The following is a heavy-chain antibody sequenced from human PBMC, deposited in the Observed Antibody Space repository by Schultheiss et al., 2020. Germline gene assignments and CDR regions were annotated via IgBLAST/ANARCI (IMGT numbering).Heavy chain of an antibody. J-gene: IGHJ2*01. CDR1: GGSISSGGYY. Sequence: SETLSLTCTVSGGSISSGGYYWSWIRQHPGKGLEWIGYIYYSGSTYYNPSLKSRVTISVDTSKNQFSLKLSSVTAADTAVYYCARDWGSSGFYGHFDLWGGGALVTVSS. CDR2: IYYSGST. CDR3: ARDWGSSGFYGHFDL. V-gene: IGHV4-31*03. D-gene: IGHD3-22*01.